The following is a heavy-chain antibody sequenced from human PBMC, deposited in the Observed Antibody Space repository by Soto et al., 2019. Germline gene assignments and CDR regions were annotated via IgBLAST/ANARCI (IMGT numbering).Heavy chain of an antibody. V-gene: IGHV3-49*04. Sequence: GGSLRLSCSASGFTFGDYGMNWVRQAPGKGLEWISFIRSETFGGTAEYAASVKGRFIISRDDSKRTTYLQLNDLKAEDTAVYYCTREDSFFTYGTDVWGQGTTVTVSS. CDR3: TREDSFFTYGTDV. CDR1: GFTFGDYG. CDR2: IRSETFGGTA. J-gene: IGHJ6*02. D-gene: IGHD1-1*01.